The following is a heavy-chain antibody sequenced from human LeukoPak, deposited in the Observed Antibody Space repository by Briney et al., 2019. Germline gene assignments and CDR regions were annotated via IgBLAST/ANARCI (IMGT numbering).Heavy chain of an antibody. V-gene: IGHV3-23*01. Sequence: GGSLTLSCPASGVTLRNYAMTWLRQAPGKGLQGVSVISGDGESTYYAGAMRGRFTISRDNSKNTMYLQMNNLRAEDTAIYYCAKDRDCSSTGCYVFANWGEGTLVTVSS. CDR2: ISGDGEST. CDR3: AKDRDCSSTGCYVFAN. D-gene: IGHD2-2*01. CDR1: GVTLRNYA. J-gene: IGHJ4*02.